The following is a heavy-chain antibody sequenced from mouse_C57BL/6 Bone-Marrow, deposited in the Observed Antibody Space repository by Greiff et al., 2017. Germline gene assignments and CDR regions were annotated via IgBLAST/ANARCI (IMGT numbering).Heavy chain of an antibody. Sequence: VQLQQSGAELVMPGASVKLSCKASGYTFTSYWMHWVKQRPGQGLEWIGEIDPSDSYTNYNQKFKGKSTLTVDKSSSTAYMQLNSLTSEDSAVYNCTRTADYNNYGDMDYWGKGTSVTVSS. CDR1: GYTFTSYW. V-gene: IGHV1-69*01. D-gene: IGHD2-5*01. CDR3: TRTADYNNYGDMDY. J-gene: IGHJ4*01. CDR2: IDPSDSYT.